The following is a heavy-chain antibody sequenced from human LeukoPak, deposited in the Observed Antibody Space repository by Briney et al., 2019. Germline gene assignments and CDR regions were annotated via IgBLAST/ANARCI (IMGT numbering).Heavy chain of an antibody. CDR1: GFTFSSYG. J-gene: IGHJ4*02. CDR3: AKERDTAMVTIDY. Sequence: GGSLRLSCAASGFTFSSYGMHCVRQAPGKGLEWVAFIRYDGSNKYYADSVKGRFTISRDNSKNTLYLQMNSLRAEDTAVYYCAKERDTAMVTIDYWGQGTLVTVSS. D-gene: IGHD5-18*01. CDR2: IRYDGSNK. V-gene: IGHV3-30*02.